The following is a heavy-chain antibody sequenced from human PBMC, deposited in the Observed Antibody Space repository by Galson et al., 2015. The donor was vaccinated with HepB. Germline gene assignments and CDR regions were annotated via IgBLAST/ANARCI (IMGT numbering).Heavy chain of an antibody. CDR1: GFISGDYA. Sequence: SLRLSCAASGFISGDYAMHWVRQAPGKGLEWVSGISWNRGRIDYADSVKGRFTISRDNAKNSLYLQMNSLRPEDTAFYYCAKDSRPDIVKGSPVENWFDPWGKGTLVTVSS. CDR2: ISWNRGRI. D-gene: IGHD2-15*01. CDR3: AKDSRPDIVKGSPVENWFDP. J-gene: IGHJ5*02. V-gene: IGHV3-9*02.